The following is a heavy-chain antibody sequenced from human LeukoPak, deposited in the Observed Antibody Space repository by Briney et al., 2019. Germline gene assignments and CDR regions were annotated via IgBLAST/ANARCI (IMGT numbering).Heavy chain of an antibody. CDR1: GYTFTSYG. Sequence: ASVKVSYKASGYTFTSYGISWVRQAPGQGLEWMGWISAYNGNTNYAQKLQGRVTMTTDTSTSTAYMELRSLRSEDTAVYYCARGYDILTGSPPSYYYGMDVWGQGTTVTVSS. CDR3: ARGYDILTGSPPSYYYGMDV. J-gene: IGHJ6*02. CDR2: ISAYNGNT. D-gene: IGHD3-9*01. V-gene: IGHV1-18*01.